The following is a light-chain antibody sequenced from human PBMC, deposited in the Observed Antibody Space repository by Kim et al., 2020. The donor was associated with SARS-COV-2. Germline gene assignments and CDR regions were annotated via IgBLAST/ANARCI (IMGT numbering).Light chain of an antibody. Sequence: VYPGQTASITRAGDRLGDKSTSWYHQKLGQSPLLVISQDRKRSSGIPERFSGSGSGNPATLTSSGTQVMEEADYYCQAWDSSTAWVFGGGTQLTVL. V-gene: IGLV3-1*01. J-gene: IGLJ3*02. CDR3: QAWDSSTAWV. CDR2: QDR. CDR1: RLGDKS.